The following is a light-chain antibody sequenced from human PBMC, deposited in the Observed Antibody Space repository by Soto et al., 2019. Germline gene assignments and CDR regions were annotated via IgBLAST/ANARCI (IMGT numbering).Light chain of an antibody. CDR2: EAS. V-gene: IGKV3-11*01. J-gene: IGKJ3*01. Sequence: PGDRVTLSCRASQRVSSYLSWYQQKPGQAPRLLIYEASKRATGIPARFSGSGFGTDFTLTIRSLETEDFAVYFCQQYSRWPRETFGPGTKVDIK. CDR1: QRVSSY. CDR3: QQYSRWPRET.